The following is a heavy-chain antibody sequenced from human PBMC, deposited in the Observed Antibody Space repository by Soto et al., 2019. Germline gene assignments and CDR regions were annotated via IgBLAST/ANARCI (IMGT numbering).Heavy chain of an antibody. D-gene: IGHD6-6*01. CDR2: MNPNSGNT. CDR1: GYTFTSYD. J-gene: IGHJ6*02. V-gene: IGHV1-8*01. CDR3: AREGSSSSEYYGMDV. Sequence: QVQLVQSGAEVKKPGASVKVSCKASGYTFTSYDINWVRQATGQGLEWMGWMNPNSGNTGYAQKFQGRDTRTRSTSISTAYMELSSLRSEDTAVYYCAREGSSSSEYYGMDVWGQGPTVTVSS.